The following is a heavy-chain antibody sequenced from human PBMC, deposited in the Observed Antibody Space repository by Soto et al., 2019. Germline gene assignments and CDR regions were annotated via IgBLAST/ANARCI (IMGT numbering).Heavy chain of an antibody. CDR3: ARDKRDLRFLEWSYYFDY. CDR2: ISYDGSNK. J-gene: IGHJ4*02. CDR1: GFTFSSCA. Sequence: GGSLRLSCAASGFTFSSCAMHWVRQAPGKGLEWVALISYDGSNKYYADSVKGRFTISRDNSKNTLYPQMNSLRAEDTAVYYCARDKRDLRFLEWSYYFDYWGQGTLVTVSS. D-gene: IGHD3-3*01. V-gene: IGHV3-30-3*01.